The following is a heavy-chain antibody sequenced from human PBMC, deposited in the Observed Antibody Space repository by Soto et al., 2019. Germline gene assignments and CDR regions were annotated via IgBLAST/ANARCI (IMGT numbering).Heavy chain of an antibody. CDR1: GFTFSNAW. Sequence: GGSLRLSCAASGFTFSNAWMNWVRQAPGKGLEWVGHIKSKTDGGTTDYAAPVKGRFTISRDDSKNTLYLQMNSLKTEDTAVYYCTTANYYDSSGYDYWGQGTLVTVSS. D-gene: IGHD3-22*01. J-gene: IGHJ4*02. CDR2: IKSKTDGGTT. CDR3: TTANYYDSSGYDY. V-gene: IGHV3-15*07.